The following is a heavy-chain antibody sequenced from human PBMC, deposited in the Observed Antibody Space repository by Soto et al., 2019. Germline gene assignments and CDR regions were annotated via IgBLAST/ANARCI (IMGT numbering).Heavy chain of an antibody. J-gene: IGHJ4*02. CDR1: GFTFTNYW. V-gene: IGHV3-74*01. CDR3: VRLLDRDY. D-gene: IGHD3-10*01. CDR2: INGDGTTT. Sequence: EEQLVESGGGLVEPGGSLRLSCAAFGFTFTNYWMHWVRQAPGKGLVWVSRINGDGTTTDYADSVKGRFTISRDNARNTVFLQRNSLRVEDTAVYYCVRLLDRDYWGQGTLVTVSS.